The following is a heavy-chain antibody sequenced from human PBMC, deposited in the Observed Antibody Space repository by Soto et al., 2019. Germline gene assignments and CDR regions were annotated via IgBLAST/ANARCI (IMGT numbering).Heavy chain of an antibody. J-gene: IGHJ3*02. V-gene: IGHV1-24*01. CDR2: FDPEDGET. CDR1: GYTLTELS. D-gene: IGHD4-17*01. CDR3: AKGGLHDYGNPYAFDI. Sequence: ASVKVSCKVSGYTLTELSMHWVRQAPGKGLEWMGGFDPEDGETIYAQKFQGRVTMTEDTSTDTAYMELSSLRSEDTAVYYCAKGGLHDYGNPYAFDIWGQGTMVTVSS.